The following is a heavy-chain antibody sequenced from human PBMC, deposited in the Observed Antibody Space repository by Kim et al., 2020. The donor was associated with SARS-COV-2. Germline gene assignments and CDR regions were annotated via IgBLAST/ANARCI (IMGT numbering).Heavy chain of an antibody. CDR2: IGPDGSET. J-gene: IGHJ4*02. Sequence: GGSLRLSCAASGFSFNRHYMHWVRQAPGKGLVWVSRIGPDGSETHYADSVKGRFTISRDNAKNTLFLQMNSLRVEDTAVYFCARRAGAAGISSQIDSWGQGXLVTXSS. CDR3: ARRAGAAGISSQIDS. CDR1: GFSFNRHY. D-gene: IGHD2-15*01. V-gene: IGHV3-74*01.